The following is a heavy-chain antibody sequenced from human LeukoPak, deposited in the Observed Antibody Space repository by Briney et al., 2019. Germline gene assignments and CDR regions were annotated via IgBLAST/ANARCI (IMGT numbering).Heavy chain of an antibody. CDR1: GGTFSSYA. D-gene: IGHD3-9*01. V-gene: IGHV1-69*05. Sequence: SVKVSCKASGGTFSSYAISWVRQAPGQGLEWMGGIIPIFGTANYAQKFQGRVTITTDESTSTAYMELSSLRSEDTAMYYCARGSPLTGYQMDVWGKGTTVTVSS. CDR3: ARGSPLTGYQMDV. J-gene: IGHJ6*04. CDR2: IIPIFGTA.